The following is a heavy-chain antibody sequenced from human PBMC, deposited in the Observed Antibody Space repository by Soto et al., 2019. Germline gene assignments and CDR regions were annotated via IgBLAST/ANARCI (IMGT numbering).Heavy chain of an antibody. V-gene: IGHV1-58*01. Sequence: EASVKVSCKASGFTFTSSAVQRVRQARGQRLEWIGWIVVGSGNTNYAQKFQERVTITRDMSTSTAYMELSSLRSEDTAVYYCSADQGRYFDWLLAIDYGMDVWGQGTTVTVSS. CDR2: IVVGSGNT. J-gene: IGHJ6*02. CDR1: GFTFTSSA. D-gene: IGHD3-9*01. CDR3: SADQGRYFDWLLAIDYGMDV.